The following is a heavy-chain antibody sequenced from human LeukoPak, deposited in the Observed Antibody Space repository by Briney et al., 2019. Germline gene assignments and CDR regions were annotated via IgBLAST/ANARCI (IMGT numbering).Heavy chain of an antibody. CDR3: ARDVYHYGSGSSNAFDI. J-gene: IGHJ3*02. D-gene: IGHD3-10*01. CDR2: IYYSGST. CDR1: GGSISSGGYY. V-gene: IGHV4-31*03. Sequence: PSQTLSLTCTVSGGSISSGGYYWSWIRQYPGKGLEWIGYIYYSGSTYYNPSLKSRVTISVDTSKNQFSLKLSSVTAADTAVYYCARDVYHYGSGSSNAFDIWGQGTMVTVSS.